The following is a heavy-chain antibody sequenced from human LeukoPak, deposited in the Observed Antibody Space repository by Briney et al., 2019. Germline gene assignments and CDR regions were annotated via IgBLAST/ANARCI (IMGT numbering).Heavy chain of an antibody. CDR2: IYSGGST. CDR1: GFTVSSNY. J-gene: IGHJ6*02. CDR3: ARDLSVDYYYYGMDV. V-gene: IGHV3-53*01. Sequence: PGGSLRLSCAASGFTVSSNYMSWVRQAPGKGLEWVSVIYSGGSTYYADSVKGRFTISRDNSKNTLYLQMNSLRAEDTAVYYCARDLSVDYYYYGMDVWGQGTTVTVSS.